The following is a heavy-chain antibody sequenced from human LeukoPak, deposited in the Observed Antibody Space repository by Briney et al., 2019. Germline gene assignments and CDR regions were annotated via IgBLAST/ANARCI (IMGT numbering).Heavy chain of an antibody. CDR1: GFTFDDYA. D-gene: IGHD3-10*01. CDR3: ARDWLWFGELLFSHFDY. Sequence: GRSLRLSCAASGFTFDDYAMHWVRQAPGKGLEWVSGISWNSGSIGYADSVKGRFTISRDNAKNSLYLQMNSLRAEDTAVYYCARDWLWFGELLFSHFDYWGQGTLVTVSS. V-gene: IGHV3-9*01. CDR2: ISWNSGSI. J-gene: IGHJ4*02.